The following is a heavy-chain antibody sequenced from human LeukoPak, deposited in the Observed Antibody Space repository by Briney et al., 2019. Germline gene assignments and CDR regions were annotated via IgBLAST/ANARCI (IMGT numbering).Heavy chain of an antibody. CDR2: ISWKSGSI. J-gene: IGHJ4*02. V-gene: IGHV3-9*02. CDR3: AKDQFGGWSSAFDY. D-gene: IGHD6-19*01. CDR1: RFTPAEDA. Sequence: PRRSPCLSCAASRFTPAEDAMHGVRHAPPKGLEWVSGISWKSGSIGYADSVKGRFTISRDNAKISLYLQMNSLRAEDTALYDSAKDQFGGWSSAFDYWGQGTLVTVSS.